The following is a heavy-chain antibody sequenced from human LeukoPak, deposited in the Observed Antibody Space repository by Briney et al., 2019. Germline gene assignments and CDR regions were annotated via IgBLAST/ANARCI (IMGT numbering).Heavy chain of an antibody. V-gene: IGHV4-59*12. J-gene: IGHJ6*03. Sequence: PSETLSLTCTVSGGSISSYYWSWIRQPPGKGLEWIGYIYYSGSTNYNPSLKSRVTMSVDTSKNQFSLKLSSVTAADTAVYYCAREVSSSWYSEGDYYYYYYMDVWGKGTTVTISS. CDR1: GGSISSYY. CDR3: AREVSSSWYSEGDYYYYYYMDV. D-gene: IGHD6-13*01. CDR2: IYYSGST.